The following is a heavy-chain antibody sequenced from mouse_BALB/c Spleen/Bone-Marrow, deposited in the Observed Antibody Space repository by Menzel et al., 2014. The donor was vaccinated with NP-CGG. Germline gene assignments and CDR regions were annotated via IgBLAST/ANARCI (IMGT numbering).Heavy chain of an antibody. CDR3: ARKSQRAYDSMNY. CDR1: GYTFTSYY. D-gene: IGHD2-4*01. J-gene: IGHJ4*01. Sequence: QVQLQQSGPELVKPGASVRISCKASGYTFTSYYIYWVRQRPGQGLEWIGWIYPGDFNTKYNEKFKGKATLTADKSSSTAYMQLSSLISEDSAVYFCARKSQRAYDSMNYWGQGTSVTVSS. CDR2: IYPGDFNT. V-gene: IGHV1S56*01.